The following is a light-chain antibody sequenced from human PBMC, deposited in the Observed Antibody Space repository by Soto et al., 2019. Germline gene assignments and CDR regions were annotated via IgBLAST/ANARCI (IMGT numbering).Light chain of an antibody. CDR3: SSYTSSSPDV. V-gene: IGLV2-14*01. J-gene: IGLJ1*01. CDR2: EVS. CDR1: SSDVGGYNY. Sequence: QSALTQPASVSGSPGESITISCTGTSSDVGGYNYVSWYQQHPGKAPKLMIYEVSNRPSGVSNRFSGSKSGNTASLTISGLQAEDEADYYCSSYTSSSPDVFGTGTKVPVL.